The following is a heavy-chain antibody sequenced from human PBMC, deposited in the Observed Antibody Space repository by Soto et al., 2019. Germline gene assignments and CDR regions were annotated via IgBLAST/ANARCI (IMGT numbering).Heavy chain of an antibody. V-gene: IGHV3-23*01. D-gene: IGHD2-8*01. CDR1: GFTFSSFV. CDR2: VSPGGDVS. J-gene: IGHJ1*01. Sequence: EVQLLESGGGLVQPGGSLRLSCAASGFTFSSFVMNWVRQAPGQGLEWVPTVSPGGDVSHYTDSVKGRFTISGDNSRRTRHLQIDSLKAEDAVVYFFVRRAVTATTNWCAIGGGGQGTVVTVSS. CDR3: VRRAVTATTNWCAIGG.